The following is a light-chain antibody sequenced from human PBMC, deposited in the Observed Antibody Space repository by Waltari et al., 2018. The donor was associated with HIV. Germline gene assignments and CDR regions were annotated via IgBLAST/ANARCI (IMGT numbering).Light chain of an antibody. Sequence: QSALTPPRSVSGSPGPSVTISCTGTSSDVGGYHYVSWYQQHPGKAPKLMIYDVSTRPSGVPDRFSGSKSGNTASLTISGLQAEDEADYYCCSYAGSYTFVFGGGTKLTVL. V-gene: IGLV2-11*01. J-gene: IGLJ2*01. CDR3: CSYAGSYTFV. CDR2: DVS. CDR1: SSDVGGYHY.